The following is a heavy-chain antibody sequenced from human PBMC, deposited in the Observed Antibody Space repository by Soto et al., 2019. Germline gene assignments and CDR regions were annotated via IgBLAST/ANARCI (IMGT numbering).Heavy chain of an antibody. V-gene: IGHV3-21*06. CDR1: GFAFITYN. CDR3: ATIGDRDGFDL. J-gene: IGHJ3*01. D-gene: IGHD4-17*01. Sequence: VQLVESGGGLVKPVESLRLSCAASGFAFITYNMKWVRQAPGKGLEWVSSISTSGTYVFYAGSVRGRFTIFRDDAKNSLHLQMNSLRAEDTALYYCATIGDRDGFDLWGQGTAVTVSA. CDR2: ISTSGTYV.